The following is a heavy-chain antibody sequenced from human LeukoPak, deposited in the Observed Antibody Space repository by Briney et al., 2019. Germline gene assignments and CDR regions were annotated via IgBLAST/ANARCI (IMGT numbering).Heavy chain of an antibody. CDR1: GGSFSGYQ. D-gene: IGHD3-3*01. CDR2: VNHSGST. CDR3: ARGGNIWSGLSGRNWFDP. Sequence: RTSETLSLTCAVYGGSFSGYQWSWIRQPPGKGLEWIGEVNHSGSTNYIPSLKSRVSILVDTSKNQFSLKLSSVTAADTAVYYCARGGNIWSGLSGRNWFDPWGQGTLVTVSS. J-gene: IGHJ5*02. V-gene: IGHV4-34*01.